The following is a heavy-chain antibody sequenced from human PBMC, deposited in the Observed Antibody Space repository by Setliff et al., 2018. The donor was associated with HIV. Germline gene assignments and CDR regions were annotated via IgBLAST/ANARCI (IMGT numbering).Heavy chain of an antibody. V-gene: IGHV4-39*01. Sequence: PSETLSLTCTVSGVSIGTTSHYWGFIRRPPGRGLEWIASVYYSGSDFYTPSLRRRLSISIDTSKNQFSLKLSSVTAADTAVYFCARGVRGSGTNMVRGLLYDYSFHYMDVWGIGTTVTVSS. CDR3: ARGVRGSGTNMVRGLLYDYSFHYMDV. CDR1: GVSIGTTSHY. CDR2: VYYSGSD. J-gene: IGHJ6*03. D-gene: IGHD3-10*01.